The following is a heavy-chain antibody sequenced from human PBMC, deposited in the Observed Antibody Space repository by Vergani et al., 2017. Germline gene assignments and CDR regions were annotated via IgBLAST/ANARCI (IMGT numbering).Heavy chain of an antibody. CDR2: INPNSGGT. J-gene: IGHJ4*02. V-gene: IGHV1-2*02. CDR3: ARARRMASPVHYFDY. D-gene: IGHD2-8*01. CDR1: GYTFTGYY. Sequence: QVQLVQSGAEVKKPGASVKVSCKASGYTFTGYYMHWVRQAPGQGLEWMGWINPNSGGTNYAQKFQGRVTMTRDTYISTAYMELSRLRSDDTAVYYCARARRMASPVHYFDYGGQGTLVTVSS.